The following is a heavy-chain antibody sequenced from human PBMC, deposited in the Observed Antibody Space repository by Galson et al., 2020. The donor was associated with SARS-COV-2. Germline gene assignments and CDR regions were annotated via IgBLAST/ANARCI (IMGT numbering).Heavy chain of an antibody. J-gene: IGHJ3*02. CDR3: AKDRGYYSGIDAFDI. CDR2: IGPGGGTT. D-gene: IGHD3-3*01. Sequence: GGSLRLSCAASDFTFFTYSMSWVRQAPGKGLEWVSAIGPGGGTTHYANSVEGRFTISRDNSKNTLYLQMNSLRAEDTAVYYCAKDRGYYSGIDAFDIWGRGTMVTVSS. CDR1: DFTFFTYS. V-gene: IGHV3-23*01.